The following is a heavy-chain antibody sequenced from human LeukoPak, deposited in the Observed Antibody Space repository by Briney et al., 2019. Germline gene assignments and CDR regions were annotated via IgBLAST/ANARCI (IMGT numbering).Heavy chain of an antibody. CDR1: GFTFSSYG. V-gene: IGHV3-33*01. J-gene: IGHJ6*01. Sequence: PGGSLRLSCAASGFTFSSYGMHWVRQAPGKGLEWVAVIWYDGTNKYYAESVKGRFTISRDNSKNTLYLQMSSLRAEDTAVYYCASWSPYGMDVWGQGTTVTVSS. CDR3: ASWSPYGMDV. CDR2: IWYDGTNK.